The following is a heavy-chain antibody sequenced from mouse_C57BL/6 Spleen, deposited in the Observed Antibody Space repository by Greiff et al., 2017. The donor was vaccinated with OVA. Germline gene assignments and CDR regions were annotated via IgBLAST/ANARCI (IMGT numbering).Heavy chain of an antibody. J-gene: IGHJ3*01. Sequence: EVQRVESEGGLVQPGSSMKLSCTASGFTFSDYYMAWVRQVPEKGLEWVANINYDGSSTYYLDSLKSRFIISRDNAKNILYLQMSSLKSEDTAACYCARVGSCPWFAYWGQGTLVTVAA. CDR3: ARVGSCPWFAY. D-gene: IGHD1-1*02. CDR2: INYDGSST. CDR1: GFTFSDYY. V-gene: IGHV5-16*01.